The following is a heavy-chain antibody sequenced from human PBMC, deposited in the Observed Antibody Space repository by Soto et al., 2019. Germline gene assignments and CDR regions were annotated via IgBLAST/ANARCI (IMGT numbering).Heavy chain of an antibody. D-gene: IGHD3-16*01. CDR1: GFSLSSSGVG. J-gene: IGHJ4*02. CDR3: VHLLTGGRFDS. CDR2: IYWDDDK. V-gene: IGHV2-5*02. Sequence: QITLKESGPSLVKPTETLTLTCTFSGFSLSSSGVGVAWIRQPPGKPLEWLALIYWDDDKYTSPSLKSRLTITKDTSKIQVVLLMTNMDPVDTATYFCVHLLTGGRFDSWGQGTLVTVSS.